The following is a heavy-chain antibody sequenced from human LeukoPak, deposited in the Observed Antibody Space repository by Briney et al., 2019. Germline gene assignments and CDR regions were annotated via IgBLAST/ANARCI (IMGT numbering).Heavy chain of an antibody. CDR3: ARTYSGSYPDY. CDR1: GFIFSSYW. CDR2: ISSDGSGT. Sequence: PGGSLRLSCAASGFIFSSYWIQWVRQAPGKGLVWVSRISSDGSGTSYADSVKGRFTISRDNAKNTVFLQMNSLRAEDTAVYYCARTYSGSYPDYWGQGTLVTVSS. J-gene: IGHJ4*02. D-gene: IGHD1-26*01. V-gene: IGHV3-74*01.